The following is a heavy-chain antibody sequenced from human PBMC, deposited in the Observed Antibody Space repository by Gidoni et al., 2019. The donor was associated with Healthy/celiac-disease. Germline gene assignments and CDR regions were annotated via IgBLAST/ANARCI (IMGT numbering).Heavy chain of an antibody. CDR2: ISWNSGSI. D-gene: IGHD6-6*01. CDR3: AKDRRYSSSSGAFDP. J-gene: IGHJ5*02. CDR1: GFTFDDYA. Sequence: EVQLVESGGGLVQPGRSLRLSCAASGFTFDDYAMHWVRQAPGKGLEWVSGISWNSGSIDYADSVKGRFTISRDNAKNSLYLQMNSLRVEDTALYYCAKDRRYSSSSGAFDPWGQGTLVTVSS. V-gene: IGHV3-9*01.